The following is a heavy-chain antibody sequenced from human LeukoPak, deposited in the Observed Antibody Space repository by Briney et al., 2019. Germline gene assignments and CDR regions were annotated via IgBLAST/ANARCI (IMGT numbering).Heavy chain of an antibody. Sequence: ASVKVSCKASGYTFTSYGISWVRQAPGQGLEWMGWISAYNGNTNYAQKLQGRVTMTTDTSTSTAYMELSSLRSEDTAVYYCATELSPAELYDSSGYAFDIWGQGTMVTVSS. J-gene: IGHJ3*02. CDR1: GYTFTSYG. CDR2: ISAYNGNT. D-gene: IGHD3-22*01. CDR3: ATELSPAELYDSSGYAFDI. V-gene: IGHV1-18*01.